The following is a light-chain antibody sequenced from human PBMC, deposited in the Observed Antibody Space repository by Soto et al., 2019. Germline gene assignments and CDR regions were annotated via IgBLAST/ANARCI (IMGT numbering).Light chain of an antibody. CDR2: DVS. CDR3: SSYTTSNTRQIV. Sequence: QSVMTRLASVSGSPGQSITVSCTGTSIDVGGYNYVSWYQHHPGKAPKLMIFDVSNRPSGVSNRFSGSKSGNTASLTISGLQPEDEADYYCSSYTTSNTRQIVFGTGTKVTVL. V-gene: IGLV2-14*03. CDR1: SIDVGGYNY. J-gene: IGLJ1*01.